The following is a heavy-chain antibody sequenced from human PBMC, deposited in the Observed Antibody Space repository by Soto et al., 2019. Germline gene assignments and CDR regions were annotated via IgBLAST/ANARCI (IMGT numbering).Heavy chain of an antibody. CDR1: GYSFTSYW. J-gene: IGHJ6*02. CDR3: ARTSAGGKYYYGMDV. V-gene: IGHV5-51*01. Sequence: PGESLKISCKGSGYSFTSYWIGWVRQMPGKGLEWMGIIYPGDSDTRYSPSFQGQVTISADKSISTAYLQLSSLKASDTAMFYCARTSAGGKYYYGMDVWGQGTTVTAP. D-gene: IGHD6-13*01. CDR2: IYPGDSDT.